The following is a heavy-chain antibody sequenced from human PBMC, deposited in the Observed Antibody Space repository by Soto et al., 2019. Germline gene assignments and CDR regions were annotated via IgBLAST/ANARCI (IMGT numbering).Heavy chain of an antibody. CDR1: GFTFSSYE. J-gene: IGHJ4*02. CDR3: ARESIQLWVTDFDY. V-gene: IGHV3-48*03. CDR2: ISSCGSTI. D-gene: IGHD5-18*01. Sequence: PGGSLRLSCAASGFTFSSYEMNWVRQAPGKGLEWVSYISSCGSTIYSADSVKGRFTISRDNAKNSLYLQMNSLRAEDTAVYYCARESIQLWVTDFDYGGQGTLVTVSS.